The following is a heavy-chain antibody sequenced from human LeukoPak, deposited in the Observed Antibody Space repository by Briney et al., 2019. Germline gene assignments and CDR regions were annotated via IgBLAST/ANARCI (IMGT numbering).Heavy chain of an antibody. CDR2: INSDSRLM. CDR1: GFTFSSYS. CDR3: IRDLFDDYSLDY. D-gene: IGHD3-16*01. V-gene: IGHV3-21*01. J-gene: IGHJ4*02. Sequence: GESLTLSCAASGFTFSSYSMNWVRQAPGKGLEWVASINSDSRLMYYAESVKGRFTISRDNARNSLYLQMNSLRAEDTAVYYCIRDLFDDYSLDYWGQGALVTVSS.